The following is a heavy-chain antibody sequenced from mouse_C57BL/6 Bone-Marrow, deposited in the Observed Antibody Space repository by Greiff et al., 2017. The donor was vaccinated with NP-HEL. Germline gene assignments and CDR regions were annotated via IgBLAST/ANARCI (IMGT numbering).Heavy chain of an antibody. D-gene: IGHD1-1*01. V-gene: IGHV7-3*01. CDR2: IRNKANGYTT. J-gene: IGHJ2*01. CDR1: GFTFTDYY. Sequence: EVQLVESGGGLVQPGGSLSLSCAASGFTFTDYYMSWVRQPPGKALEWLGFIRNKANGYTTEYSASVKGRFTISRDNSQSILYLQMNALRAEDSATYYCARLDYYGSSYDYFDYWGQGTTLTVSS. CDR3: ARLDYYGSSYDYFDY.